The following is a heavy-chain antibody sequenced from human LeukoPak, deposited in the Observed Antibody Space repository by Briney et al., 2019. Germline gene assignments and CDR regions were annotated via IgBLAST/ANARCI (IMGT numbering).Heavy chain of an antibody. CDR1: GFTFSSYA. Sequence: QPGGSLRLSCAASGFTFSSYAMSWARQAPGKGLEWVSAISGSGGSTYYADSVKGRFTISRDNSKNTLYLQKNSLRAEDTAVYYCAKDSFPFIPAAENWFDPWGQGTLVTVSS. D-gene: IGHD2-2*01. CDR2: ISGSGGST. V-gene: IGHV3-23*01. CDR3: AKDSFPFIPAAENWFDP. J-gene: IGHJ5*02.